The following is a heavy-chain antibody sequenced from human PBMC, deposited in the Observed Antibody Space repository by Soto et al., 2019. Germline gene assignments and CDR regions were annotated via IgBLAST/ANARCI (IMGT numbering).Heavy chain of an antibody. D-gene: IGHD5-18*01. CDR3: ARGEYSYGYIYHHYMDV. CDR1: GYTFTSYD. V-gene: IGHV1-8*01. Sequence: ASVKVSCKASGYTFTSYDINWVRQATGQGLEWMGWMNPNSGNTGYAQKFQGRVTMTRNTSISTAYMELSSLRSEDTAVYYCARGEYSYGYIYHHYMDVWRKGPTVTVSS. CDR2: MNPNSGNT. J-gene: IGHJ6*03.